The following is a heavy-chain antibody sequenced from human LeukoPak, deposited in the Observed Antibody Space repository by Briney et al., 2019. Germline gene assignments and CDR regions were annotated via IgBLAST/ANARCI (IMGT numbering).Heavy chain of an antibody. Sequence: EALSLTCTVSGGSISSSSYYWGWIRQPPGKGLEWIGSIYYSGSTYYNPSLKSRVTISVDTSKNQFSLKLSSVTAADTAVYYCARGVYGDYTIDYWGQGTLVTVSS. CDR3: ARGVYGDYTIDY. D-gene: IGHD4-17*01. J-gene: IGHJ4*02. CDR2: IYYSGST. CDR1: GGSISSSSYY. V-gene: IGHV4-39*01.